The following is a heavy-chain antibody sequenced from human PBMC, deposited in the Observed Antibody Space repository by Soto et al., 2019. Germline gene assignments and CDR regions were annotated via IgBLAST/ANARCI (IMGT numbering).Heavy chain of an antibody. CDR1: GGSINSSNW. D-gene: IGHD2-2*01. CDR3: ARGGDVVVPTALDY. V-gene: IGHV4-4*02. J-gene: IGHJ4*02. Sequence: QVQLQESGPGLVKPSGTLSLTCDVSGGSINSSNWWSWVRQPPGKGLEWIGEIYHSGSTNYNPSLKSRVTKSVDKSKNQFSLNLSSMTAAETAVYYCARGGDVVVPTALDYWGQGTLVTVSS. CDR2: IYHSGST.